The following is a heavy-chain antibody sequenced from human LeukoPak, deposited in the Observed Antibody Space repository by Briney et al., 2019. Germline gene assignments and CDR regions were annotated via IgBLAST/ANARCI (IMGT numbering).Heavy chain of an antibody. CDR3: ARGNRDFDS. V-gene: IGHV6-1*01. J-gene: IGHJ5*01. Sequence: SHTVSLTCAISSDSHSTNSAPCNWIRQYPSRGLEWLGRTYYRSKWSHDYAPSVQSRITINPDTSKNQLSLHLNSVTREDTAVYYCARGNRDFDSWGQGTLVSVSS. CDR2: TYYRSKWSH. D-gene: IGHD2-21*02. CDR1: SDSHSTNSAP.